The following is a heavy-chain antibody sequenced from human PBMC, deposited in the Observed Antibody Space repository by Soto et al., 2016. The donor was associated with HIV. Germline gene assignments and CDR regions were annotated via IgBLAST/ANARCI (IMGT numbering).Heavy chain of an antibody. CDR3: TSNYHSD. D-gene: IGHD2-15*01. Sequence: EVQLVESGGGLVQPGGSLRLSCAASGLSVSSNYMSWVRQPPGKGLEWVSVIYSGGNTYYADSVKGRFTISRDSSKNTLYLQMNSLRAEDTAVYYCTSNYHSDWGQGTLVTVSS. J-gene: IGHJ4*02. CDR1: GLSVSSNY. CDR2: IYSGGNT. V-gene: IGHV3-66*01.